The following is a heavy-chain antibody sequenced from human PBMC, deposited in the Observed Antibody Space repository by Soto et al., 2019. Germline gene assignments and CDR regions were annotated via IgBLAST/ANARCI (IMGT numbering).Heavy chain of an antibody. Sequence: PGESLKISCKGSGYSFTSYWIGWVRQMPGKGLEWMGIIYPGDSDTRYSPSFQGQVTISADKSINTAYLQWSSLKASDSALYYWARSGVRFMNPASGTDYSGQGTLVTVSS. D-gene: IGHD3-16*01. CDR1: GYSFTSYW. CDR2: IYPGDSDT. J-gene: IGHJ4*02. CDR3: ARSGVRFMNPASGTDY. V-gene: IGHV5-51*01.